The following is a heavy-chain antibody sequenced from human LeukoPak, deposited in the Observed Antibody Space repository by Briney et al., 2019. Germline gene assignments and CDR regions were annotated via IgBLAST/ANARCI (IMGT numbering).Heavy chain of an antibody. V-gene: IGHV3-48*01. Sequence: GRSLRLSCAASGFTFSSYAMHWVRQAPGKGLEWVSYISSSSSTITYADSVKGRFTISRDNAGSSLSLQMNTLRAEDTAVYYCARETVGIDYWGQGTLVTVSS. D-gene: IGHD4-23*01. J-gene: IGHJ4*02. CDR2: ISSSSSTI. CDR1: GFTFSSYA. CDR3: ARETVGIDY.